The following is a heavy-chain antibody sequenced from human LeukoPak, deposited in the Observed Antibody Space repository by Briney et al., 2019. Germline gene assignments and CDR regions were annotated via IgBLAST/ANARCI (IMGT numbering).Heavy chain of an antibody. Sequence: SGTLSLTCAVSGGSISSSNWWSWVRQPPGKGLEWIGEIYHSGSTNYNPSLKSRVTISVDKSKNQFSLKLSSVTAADTAVYYCAREGYYDSSGYYSNWFDPWGQGTLVTVSS. CDR1: GGSISSSNW. CDR2: IYHSGST. D-gene: IGHD3-22*01. CDR3: AREGYYDSSGYYSNWFDP. J-gene: IGHJ5*02. V-gene: IGHV4-4*02.